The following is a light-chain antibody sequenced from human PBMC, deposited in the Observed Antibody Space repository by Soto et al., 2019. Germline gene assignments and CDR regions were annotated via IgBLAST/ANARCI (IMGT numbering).Light chain of an antibody. CDR1: QNVDYY. CDR3: QQDQNWPLIT. J-gene: IGKJ5*01. CDR2: GAS. Sequence: EVVMTPSGGTLSVYIGERATLSCRASQNVDYYLAWYQHKPGQTPRLLIYGASTRATGIPDRFSGSGSGTEFTHTISILQSEDLADYYCQQDQNWPLITFGQGTRLEIK. V-gene: IGKV3-15*01.